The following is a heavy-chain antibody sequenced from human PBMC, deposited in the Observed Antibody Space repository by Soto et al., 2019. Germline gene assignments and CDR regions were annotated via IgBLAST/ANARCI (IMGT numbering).Heavy chain of an antibody. CDR1: GGSISSGGYS. Sequence: QLQLQESGSGLVRPSQTLSLTCAVSGGSISSGGYSWNWIRQPPGKALEWIGYIYHSGSTLYNPSPKSRVTIAVDKSKNQFSLKLSSVTAADTAVYYCARDQLEGNWFDPWSQGTLVTVSS. CDR2: IYHSGST. D-gene: IGHD1-1*01. V-gene: IGHV4-30-2*01. J-gene: IGHJ5*02. CDR3: ARDQLEGNWFDP.